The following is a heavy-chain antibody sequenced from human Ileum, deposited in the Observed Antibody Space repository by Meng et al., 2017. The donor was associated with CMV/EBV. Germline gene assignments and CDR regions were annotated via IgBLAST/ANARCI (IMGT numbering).Heavy chain of an antibody. Sequence: SETLSLTCAVSGGSISSSNWWSWVRQPPGKGLEWIGEIYHIGRTNYNPSLKSRVTISVDKSKNQFSLKLSSVTAADTAVYYCARVSGIAAAGTQYWGQGTLVTVSS. V-gene: IGHV4-4*02. CDR1: GGSISSSNW. CDR3: ARVSGIAAAGTQY. CDR2: IYHIGRT. J-gene: IGHJ4*02. D-gene: IGHD6-13*01.